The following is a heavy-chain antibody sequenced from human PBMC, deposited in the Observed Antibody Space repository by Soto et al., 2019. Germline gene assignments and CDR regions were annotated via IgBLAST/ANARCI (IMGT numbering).Heavy chain of an antibody. J-gene: IGHJ1*01. D-gene: IGHD3-22*01. Sequence: APANGSCKTAGYSFTSYGLSLVRQAPGQGLEWMGWISAYNGNTNYAQKLQGRVTMTTDTSTSTAYMELRSLRSDDTAVYYCAKDEDSTRYYQDASFQHQG. CDR2: ISAYNGNT. V-gene: IGHV1-18*01. CDR1: GYSFTSYG. CDR3: AKDEDSTRYYQDASFQH.